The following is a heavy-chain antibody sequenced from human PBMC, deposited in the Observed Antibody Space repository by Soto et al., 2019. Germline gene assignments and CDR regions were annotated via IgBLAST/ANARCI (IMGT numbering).Heavy chain of an antibody. CDR3: TTDAIRGDPDAFDI. Sequence: GGSLRLSCAASGFTFSNAWMSWVRQAPGKGLEWVGRTKSKTDGGTTDYAAPVKGRFTISRDDSKNTLYLQMNSLKTEDTAVYYCTTDAIRGDPDAFDIWGQGTMVTVSS. CDR2: TKSKTDGGTT. J-gene: IGHJ3*02. V-gene: IGHV3-15*01. D-gene: IGHD4-17*01. CDR1: GFTFSNAW.